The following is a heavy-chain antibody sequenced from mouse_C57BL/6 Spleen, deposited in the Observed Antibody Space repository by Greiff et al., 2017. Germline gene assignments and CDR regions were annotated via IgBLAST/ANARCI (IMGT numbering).Heavy chain of an antibody. CDR1: GYTFTSYW. CDR3: ARELRPNWDDYFDY. CDR2: IHPNSGST. V-gene: IGHV1-64*01. J-gene: IGHJ2*01. Sequence: QIQLQQPGAELVKPGASVKLSCKASGYTFTSYWMHWVKQRPGQGLEWIGMIHPNSGSTNYNEKFKSKATLTVDKSSSTAYMQISSLTSEDSAVYYCARELRPNWDDYFDYWGQGTTLTVSS. D-gene: IGHD4-1*01.